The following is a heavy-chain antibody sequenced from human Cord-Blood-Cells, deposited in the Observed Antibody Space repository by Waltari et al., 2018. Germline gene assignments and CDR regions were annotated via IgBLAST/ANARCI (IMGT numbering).Heavy chain of an antibody. CDR3: ARGGPNYYCSGSEAFDI. Sequence: QVQLVQSGAEVKQPGASVKVSCKASGYPFTSYDINWVRQATRQGLERMGEMNTNSGNTGYAQKFQGRVTMTRNTYRSTAYMELSSLRSEDTAVDYCARGGPNYYCSGSEAFDIWGQGTMVTVSS. CDR1: GYPFTSYD. J-gene: IGHJ3*02. CDR2: MNTNSGNT. D-gene: IGHD3-10*01. V-gene: IGHV1-8*01.